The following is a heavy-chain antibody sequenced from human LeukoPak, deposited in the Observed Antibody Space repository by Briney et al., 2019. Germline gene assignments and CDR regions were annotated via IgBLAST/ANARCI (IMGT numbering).Heavy chain of an antibody. CDR3: ARDRITMVRGVVSGRWFDP. J-gene: IGHJ5*02. Sequence: SQTLSLTCAVSGGSISSGSYYWSWIRQPAGKGLEWIGRIYTSGSTNYNPSLKSRVTISVDTSKNQFSLKLTSVTAADTAVYYCARDRITMVRGVVSGRWFDPWGQGTLVTVSS. CDR1: GGSISSGSYY. CDR2: IYTSGST. D-gene: IGHD3-10*01. V-gene: IGHV4-61*02.